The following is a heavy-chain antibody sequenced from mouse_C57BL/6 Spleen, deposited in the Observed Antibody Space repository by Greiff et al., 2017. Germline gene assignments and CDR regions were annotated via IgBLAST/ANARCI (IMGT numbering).Heavy chain of an antibody. CDR1: GYTFTSYT. D-gene: IGHD2-4*01. Sequence: QVQLQQSGAELARPGASVKMSCKASGYTFTSYTMHWVKQRPGQGLEWIGYINPSSGYTKYNQKFKDKATVTADKSSSTAYMLLSSLTSEDSAFYYCARVRDYDYRDFWGQGTTRTVAS. J-gene: IGHJ2*01. V-gene: IGHV1-4*01. CDR3: ARVRDYDYRDF. CDR2: INPSSGYT.